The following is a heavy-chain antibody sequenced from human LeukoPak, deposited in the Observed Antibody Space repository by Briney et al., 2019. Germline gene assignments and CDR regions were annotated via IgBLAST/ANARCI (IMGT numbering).Heavy chain of an antibody. V-gene: IGHV4-39*01. CDR1: GVSISSTSYY. J-gene: IGHJ4*02. CDR2: IYYSGST. D-gene: IGHD3-16*01. CDR3: ARGNYDYVWGGIDY. Sequence: PSETLSLTCTVSGVSISSTSYYWGWIRQPPGKGLEWIASIYYSGSTYYNPSLKSRVTISVDTSKNQSSLKLSSVTAADTAVYYCARGNYDYVWGGIDYWGQGTLVTVSS.